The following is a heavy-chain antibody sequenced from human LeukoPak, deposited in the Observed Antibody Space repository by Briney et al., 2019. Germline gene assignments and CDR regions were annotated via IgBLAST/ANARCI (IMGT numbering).Heavy chain of an antibody. CDR2: INAGNGNT. CDR3: ARARIAVAGKGNWFDP. CDR1: GYTFTSYA. J-gene: IGHJ5*02. D-gene: IGHD6-19*01. V-gene: IGHV1-3*01. Sequence: ASVKVSCKASGYTFTSYAMHWVRQAPGQRLEWMGWINAGNGNTKYSQKFRGRVTITRDTSASTAYMELSSLRSEDTAVYYCARARIAVAGKGNWFDPWGQGTLVTVSS.